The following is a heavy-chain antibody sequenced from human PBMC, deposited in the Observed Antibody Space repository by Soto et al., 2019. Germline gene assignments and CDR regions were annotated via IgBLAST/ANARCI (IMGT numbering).Heavy chain of an antibody. Sequence: QVQLQQLGAGLLKPSETLSLTCAVYGGSLSGYQWTWIRQTPGRGLEWIGEINVSGNINYTPSRKTRVTTLVVTPRKKSSLKLSSVPGAASAVYWCARGLILWFGELSPGRGYYSYMDVWGKGTTVTVSS. J-gene: IGHJ6*03. D-gene: IGHD3-10*01. CDR2: INVSGNI. CDR3: ARGLILWFGELSPGRGYYSYMDV. V-gene: IGHV4-34*01. CDR1: GGSLSGYQ.